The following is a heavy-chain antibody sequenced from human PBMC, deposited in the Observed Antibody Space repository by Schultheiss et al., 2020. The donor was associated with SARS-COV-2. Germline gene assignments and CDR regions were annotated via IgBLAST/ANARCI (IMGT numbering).Heavy chain of an antibody. CDR1: GGSFSGYY. CDR2: INHSGST. CDR3: ARGTGYSSGCYGY. V-gene: IGHV4-34*01. J-gene: IGHJ4*02. Sequence: SETLSLTCAVYGGSFSGYYWSWIRQPPGKGLEWIGEINHSGSTNYNPSLKSRVTISVDTSKNQFSLKLSSVTAADTAVYYCARGTGYSSGCYGYWGQGTLVTVSS. D-gene: IGHD6-25*01.